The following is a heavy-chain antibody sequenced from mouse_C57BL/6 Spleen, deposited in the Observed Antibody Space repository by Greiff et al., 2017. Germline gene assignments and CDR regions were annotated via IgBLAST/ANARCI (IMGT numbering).Heavy chain of an antibody. CDR1: GFTFSDYY. CDR2: INYDGSST. CDR3: ARDRGDYGNYGDFDY. Sequence: EVQVVESEGGLVQPGSSMKLSCTASGFTFSDYYMAWVRQVPEKGLEWVANINYDGSSTYYLDSLKSRFIISRDNAKNILYLQMSSLKSEDTATYYCARDRGDYGNYGDFDYWGQGTTLTVSS. V-gene: IGHV5-16*01. J-gene: IGHJ2*01. D-gene: IGHD2-1*01.